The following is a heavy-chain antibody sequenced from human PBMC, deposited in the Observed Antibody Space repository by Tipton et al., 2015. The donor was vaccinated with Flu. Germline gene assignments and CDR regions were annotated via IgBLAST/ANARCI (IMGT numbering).Heavy chain of an antibody. Sequence: SLRLSCAASGFSFSSFGMNWVRQAPGKGLEWVTFIRYDGSNEYYADSVKGRFTISRDNSKNTLYLQMSSLRAEDTAVYFCANDPRCSSTSCYYFDYWGQGTLVTVSS. J-gene: IGHJ4*02. CDR3: ANDPRCSSTSCYYFDY. CDR2: IRYDGSNE. V-gene: IGHV3-30*02. CDR1: GFSFSSFG. D-gene: IGHD2-2*01.